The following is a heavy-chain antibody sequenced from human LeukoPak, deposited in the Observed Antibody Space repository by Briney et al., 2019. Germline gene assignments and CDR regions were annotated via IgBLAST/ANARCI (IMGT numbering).Heavy chain of an antibody. CDR1: GLTFNSYD. CDR2: IGTAGDT. V-gene: IGHV3-13*01. J-gene: IGHJ4*02. D-gene: IGHD4/OR15-4a*01. CDR3: ARISTSGAFDY. Sequence: GGSLRLSCAASGLTFNSYDMHWVRQATGKGLEWVSAIGTAGDTYYPGSVKGRFTISRENAKNSLYLQMNSLRAGATAVYYCARISTSGAFDYWGQGTLVTVSS.